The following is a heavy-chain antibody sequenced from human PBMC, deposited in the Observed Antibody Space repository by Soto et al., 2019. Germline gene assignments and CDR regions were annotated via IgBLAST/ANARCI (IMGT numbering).Heavy chain of an antibody. D-gene: IGHD1-1*01. CDR1: GFTFSDYS. V-gene: IGHV3-48*01. CDR2: ISSSDRPR. CDR3: ATPGGYGTLDY. J-gene: IGHJ4*02. Sequence: EVQLVESGGGLVQPGGSLRLSCAASGFTFSDYSMNWVRQAPGKGQEWVSYISSSDRPRYYADSVKGRFTISRDNAKNSLYLLMNSLRAEDSAVYYCATPGGYGTLDYGGQGTLVTVSS.